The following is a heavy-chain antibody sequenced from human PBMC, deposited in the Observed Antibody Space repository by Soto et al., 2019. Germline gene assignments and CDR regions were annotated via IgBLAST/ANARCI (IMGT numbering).Heavy chain of an antibody. V-gene: IGHV1-18*01. CDR2: ISAYNGNT. CDR1: GYTFTSYG. Sequence: ASVKVSGKASGYTFTSYGISWVRQAPGQGLEWMGWISAYNGNTNYAQKLQGRVTMTTDTSTSTAYMELSSLRSEDTAVYYCARDRSPVNHCSGGSCYLLGAGYWGQGTLVTVSS. CDR3: ARDRSPVNHCSGGSCYLLGAGY. D-gene: IGHD2-15*01. J-gene: IGHJ4*02.